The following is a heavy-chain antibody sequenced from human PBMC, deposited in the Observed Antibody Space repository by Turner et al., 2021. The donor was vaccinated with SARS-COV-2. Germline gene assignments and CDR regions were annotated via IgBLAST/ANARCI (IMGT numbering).Heavy chain of an antibody. CDR2: ITSRSSYI. CDR3: AREIVVPAAYGGGFDY. D-gene: IGHD2-2*01. Sequence: EVQLVESGGGLVKPGGSLRLYCAASGFTFSRYSMNWVRQAPGQGLEWVSSITSRSSYIYYANSVKGRFTITRDNAKNSLYLQMNSLRAEETAVYYCAREIVVPAAYGGGFDYWGQGTLVTVSS. CDR1: GFTFSRYS. J-gene: IGHJ4*02. V-gene: IGHV3-21*01.